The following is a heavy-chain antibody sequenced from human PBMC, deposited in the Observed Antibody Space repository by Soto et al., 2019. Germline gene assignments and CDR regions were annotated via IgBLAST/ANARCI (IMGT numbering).Heavy chain of an antibody. V-gene: IGHV3-30-3*01. CDR3: ARALDIVVVPAARSYFDY. CDR2: ISYDRSNK. Sequence: GGSLRLSCASSRFTFSSYAMHWVGQASCQGLEWVAVISYDRSNKYYADSVKGRFTISRDNSKNTLYLQMNSLRAEDTAVYYCARALDIVVVPAARSYFDYWGQGT. D-gene: IGHD2-2*03. J-gene: IGHJ4*02. CDR1: RFTFSSYA.